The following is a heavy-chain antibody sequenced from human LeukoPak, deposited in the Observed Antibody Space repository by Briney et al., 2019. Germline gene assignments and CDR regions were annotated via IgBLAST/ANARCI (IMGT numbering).Heavy chain of an antibody. Sequence: GGSLRLSCAASGFTFSSYAMHWVRQAPGKGLEWVAVISYDGSNKYYADSGEGRFTISRDNSKNTLYLQMNSLRAEDTAVYYCARDRSGLMDVWGKGTTVTVSS. CDR2: ISYDGSNK. CDR1: GFTFSSYA. J-gene: IGHJ6*04. V-gene: IGHV3-30*04. CDR3: ARDRSGLMDV.